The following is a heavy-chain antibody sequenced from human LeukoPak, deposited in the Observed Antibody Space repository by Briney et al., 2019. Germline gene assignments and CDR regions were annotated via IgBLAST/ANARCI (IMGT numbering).Heavy chain of an antibody. D-gene: IGHD1-26*01. J-gene: IGHJ6*03. Sequence: SVKVSCKASGYTFTSYDINWVRQATGQGLEWMGWMNPNSGNTGYAQKFQGRVTMTRNTSISTAYMELSSLRSEDTAIYICAKDGGTYPYFLDVWGKGTTVIVSS. V-gene: IGHV1-8*01. CDR3: AKDGGTYPYFLDV. CDR1: GYTFTSYD. CDR2: MNPNSGNT.